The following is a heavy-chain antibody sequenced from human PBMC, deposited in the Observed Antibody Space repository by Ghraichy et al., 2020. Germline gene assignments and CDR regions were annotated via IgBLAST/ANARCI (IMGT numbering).Heavy chain of an antibody. CDR1: GGSFSVYY. CDR2: INQSGDTNI. J-gene: IGHJ2*01. V-gene: IGHV4-34*01. Sequence: SETLSLTCAVYGGSFSVYYWSWIRQPPGKGLEWIGEINQSGDTNINYDPSHKSRVTMSVETSKNQFSLKLTSVTAADTAVYYCARVRRDGSKVYWYFDLGGRGSLWTVSS. D-gene: IGHD5-24*01. CDR3: ARVRRDGSKVYWYFDL.